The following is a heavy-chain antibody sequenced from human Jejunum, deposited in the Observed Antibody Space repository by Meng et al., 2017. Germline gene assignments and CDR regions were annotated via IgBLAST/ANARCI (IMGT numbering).Heavy chain of an antibody. CDR3: ARDALYGKQWLVPAFDS. CDR1: GYTFSNYA. CDR2: ITAGNDNT. V-gene: IGHV1-3*01. J-gene: IGHJ4*02. D-gene: IGHD6-19*01. Sequence: QVLFVQSGAAVEEPGASMKVSCKASGYTFSNYAIHWVRQAPGQRLEWMGCITAGNDNTRYPQKFQDRVTFIRDTSASTAYMELSSLKSEDTAVYYCARDALYGKQWLVPAFDSWGQGTLVTVSS.